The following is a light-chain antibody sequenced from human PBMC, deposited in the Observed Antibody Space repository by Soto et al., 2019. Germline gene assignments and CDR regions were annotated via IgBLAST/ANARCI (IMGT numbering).Light chain of an antibody. J-gene: IGKJ1*01. Sequence: EIVMTQSPATLSVSPGERATLPCRASQSVSSRLAWYQQKRGQAPRLLIYDASNRATGIPARFSGSGSGTDFTLTISSLEPEDFAVYYCQQRSNWPPVTFGQGTKVDIK. V-gene: IGKV3-11*01. CDR3: QQRSNWPPVT. CDR2: DAS. CDR1: QSVSSR.